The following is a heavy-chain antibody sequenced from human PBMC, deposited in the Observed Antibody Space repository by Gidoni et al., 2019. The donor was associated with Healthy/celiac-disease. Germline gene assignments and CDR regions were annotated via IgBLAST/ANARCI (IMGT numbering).Heavy chain of an antibody. CDR1: GGPISSYY. CDR3: ARAPKYDIPSYYFDY. D-gene: IGHD3-9*01. Sequence: QVQLQESGPGLVKPSATLSLTCTVSGGPISSYYWSWIRQPPGKGLEWIGYIYYSGSTNYNPSLKSRVTISVDTSKNQFSLKLSSVTAADTAVYYCARAPKYDIPSYYFDYWGQGTLVTVSS. J-gene: IGHJ4*02. CDR2: IYYSGST. V-gene: IGHV4-59*01.